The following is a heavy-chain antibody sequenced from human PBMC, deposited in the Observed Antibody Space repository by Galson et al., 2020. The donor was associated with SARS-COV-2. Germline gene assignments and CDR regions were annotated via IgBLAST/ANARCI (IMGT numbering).Heavy chain of an antibody. Sequence: ETSETLSLTCTVSGGSISSGGYYWSWIRQHPGKGLEWIGYIYYSGSTYYNPSLKSRVTISVDTSKNQFSLKLSSVTAADTAVYYCARSPTRWRVVITHFDYWCQGTLVSVSS. J-gene: IGHJ4*02. D-gene: IGHD3-22*01. CDR3: ARSPTRWRVVITHFDY. CDR2: IYYSGST. CDR1: GGSISSGGYY. V-gene: IGHV4-31*03.